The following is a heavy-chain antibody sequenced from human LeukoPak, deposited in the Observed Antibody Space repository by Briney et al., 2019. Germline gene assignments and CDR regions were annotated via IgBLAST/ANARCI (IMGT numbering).Heavy chain of an antibody. J-gene: IGHJ5*02. CDR1: GYTVTSYG. CDR2: ISAYNGNT. CDR3: ARDLGWDGGTGWFDP. D-gene: IGHD4-23*01. V-gene: IGHV1-18*01. Sequence: ASVKVSCTASGYTVTSYGISWVRQAPGQGLESMGWISAYNGNTNYAQKLQGRVTMTTDTSTSTAYMELRSLRSDDTAVYYCARDLGWDGGTGWFDPWGQGTLVTVSS.